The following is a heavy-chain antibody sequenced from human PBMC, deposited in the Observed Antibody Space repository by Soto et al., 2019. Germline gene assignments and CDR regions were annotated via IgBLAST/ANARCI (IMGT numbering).Heavy chain of an antibody. J-gene: IGHJ6*02. CDR1: GGTFSSYA. Sequence: QVQLVQSGAEVKKPGSSVKVSCKASGGTFSSYAISWVRQAPGQGLEWMGGIIPIFGTANYAQKFQGRVTITADEPTSTAYMELSRLRAEDTAVYYCARDDLGDSSGYYPKNYYYYCMDVWGQGTTVTVSS. CDR2: IIPIFGTA. CDR3: ARDDLGDSSGYYPKNYYYYCMDV. V-gene: IGHV1-69*01. D-gene: IGHD3-22*01.